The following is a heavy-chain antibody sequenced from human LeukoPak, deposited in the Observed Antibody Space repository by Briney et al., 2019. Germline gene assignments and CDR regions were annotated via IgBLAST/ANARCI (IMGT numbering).Heavy chain of an antibody. D-gene: IGHD5-12*01. J-gene: IGHJ4*02. V-gene: IGHV3-21*01. CDR2: ISSSSSNI. CDR3: SAYDRMAY. CDR1: GFTFSSYT. Sequence: GGSLRLSCAASGFTFSSYTMNWVRQAPGKGLEWVSSISSSSSNIYYADSVKGRFTISRDNAKNSLYLQMNSLRAEDTAVYYCSAYDRMAYWGQGTLVTVSS.